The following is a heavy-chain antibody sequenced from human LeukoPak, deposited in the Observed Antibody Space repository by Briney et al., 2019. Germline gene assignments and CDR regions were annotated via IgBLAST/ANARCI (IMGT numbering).Heavy chain of an antibody. CDR2: IKQDGSEK. Sequence: GGSLRLSCAASGFTFSSYWMSWVRQAPGKGLEWVANIKQDGSEKYYVDSVKGRFTISRDNAKNSLYLQMNSLRAEDTAVYYCARGQYQLPPVGSYYYYGMDVWGQGTMVTVSS. CDR3: ARGQYQLPPVGSYYYYGMDV. D-gene: IGHD2-2*01. V-gene: IGHV3-7*01. CDR1: GFTFSSYW. J-gene: IGHJ6*02.